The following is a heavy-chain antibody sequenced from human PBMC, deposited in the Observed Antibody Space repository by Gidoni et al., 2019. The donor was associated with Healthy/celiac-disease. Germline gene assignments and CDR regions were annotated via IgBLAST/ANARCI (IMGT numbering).Heavy chain of an antibody. CDR1: GGTFSSYA. CDR2: IIPIFGTA. Sequence: QVQLVQSGAEVKKPGSSVKVSCKASGGTFSSYAISWVRQAPGQGLEWMGGIIPIFGTANYAQKFQGRVTITADESTSTAYMELSSLRSEDTAVYYCARAGYGKQLDRNYYYGMDVWGQGTTVTVSS. D-gene: IGHD6-6*01. CDR3: ARAGYGKQLDRNYYYGMDV. V-gene: IGHV1-69*01. J-gene: IGHJ6*02.